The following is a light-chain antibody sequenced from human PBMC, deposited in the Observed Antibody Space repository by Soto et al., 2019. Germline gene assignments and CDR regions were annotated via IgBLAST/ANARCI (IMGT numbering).Light chain of an antibody. J-gene: IGKJ3*01. CDR1: QGISKY. V-gene: IGKV1-27*01. Sequence: DIQMTQSPSSLSASVGDRVTITCRASQGISKYLAWYQQKPGTVPKLLIYAASTLQSGVPSRFSGSGSGTDFTLTISSLQPEDVATYYCQQYNSAPFTFGPGTKVDIK. CDR2: AAS. CDR3: QQYNSAPFT.